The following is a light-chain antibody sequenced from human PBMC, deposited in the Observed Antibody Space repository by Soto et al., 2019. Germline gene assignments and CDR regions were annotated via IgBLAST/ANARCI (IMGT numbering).Light chain of an antibody. V-gene: IGKV3D-20*02. CDR3: QQRSNWPPLT. J-gene: IGKJ5*01. CDR1: QSVSSSY. CDR2: DAS. Sequence: EIVLTQSPGTLSLSPGERATLSCRASQSVSSSYLAWYQQKPGLAPRLLIYDASNRATGIPARFSGSGSGTDFTLTISSLEPEDFAVYYCQQRSNWPPLTFGGGTRLEI.